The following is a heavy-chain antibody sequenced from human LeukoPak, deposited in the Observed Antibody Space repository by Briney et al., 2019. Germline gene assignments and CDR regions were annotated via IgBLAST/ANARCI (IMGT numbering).Heavy chain of an antibody. D-gene: IGHD5-12*01. CDR2: IWYDGSNK. CDR3: ARGVQGGYAQYYFDY. CDR1: GFTFSSYG. V-gene: IGHV3-33*01. J-gene: IGHJ4*02. Sequence: GRSLRLSCAASGFTFSSYGMHWVRQAPGKGLEWVVVIWYDGSNKYYADSVKGRFTISRDNSKNTLYLQMNSLRAEDTAVYYCARGVQGGYAQYYFDYWGQGTLVTVSS.